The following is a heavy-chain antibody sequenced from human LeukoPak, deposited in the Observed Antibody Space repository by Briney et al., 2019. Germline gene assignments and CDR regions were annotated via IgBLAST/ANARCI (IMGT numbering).Heavy chain of an antibody. CDR2: IYPGDSDT. D-gene: IGHD3-22*01. V-gene: IGHV5-51*01. CDR1: GYSFTTYW. J-gene: IGHJ4*02. Sequence: GESLKISCKDFGYSFTTYWVGWVRQMPGKGLEWMGIIYPGDSDTRYSPSFQGQVTISADKSISTAYLQWSSLKASDTAMYYCARHRRYYDSSGYWRVYWGQGTLVTVSS. CDR3: ARHRRYYDSSGYWRVY.